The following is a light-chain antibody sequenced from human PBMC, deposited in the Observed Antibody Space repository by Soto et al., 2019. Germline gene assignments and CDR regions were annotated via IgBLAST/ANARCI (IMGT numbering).Light chain of an antibody. CDR2: DAS. V-gene: IGKV1-5*01. CDR1: QSISSW. Sequence: DIQMTQSPATLSSYLLDIVTITCRASQSISSWLAWYQQKPGKAPKLLIYDASNLESGVPSRFSGGGSGTEFSLTISSLQTDDFATYYCQQYNYFWAFGQGTKVDIK. CDR3: QQYNYFWA. J-gene: IGKJ1*01.